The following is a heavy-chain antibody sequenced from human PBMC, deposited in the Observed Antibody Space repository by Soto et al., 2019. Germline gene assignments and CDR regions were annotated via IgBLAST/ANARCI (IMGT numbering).Heavy chain of an antibody. CDR3: AREVGAKRFYS. D-gene: IGHD1-26*01. CDR1: GYTFTSDD. J-gene: IGHJ4*02. CDR2: MNPNSGNT. V-gene: IGHV1-8*01. Sequence: QVQLVQSGAEVKKTGASVKVSCKASGYTFTSDDINWVRQATGQGLEWLGCMNPNSGNTGYAQKFKGIVTMSRKSSISTAYMELSRRRSEDTAVSYCAREVGAKRFYSWGQGTLVTVSS.